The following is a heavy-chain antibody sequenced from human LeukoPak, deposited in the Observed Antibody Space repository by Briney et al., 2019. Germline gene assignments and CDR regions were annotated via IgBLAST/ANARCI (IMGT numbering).Heavy chain of an antibody. CDR2: IWYDGSNK. CDR1: GFTFSGYW. Sequence: GGSLRLSCAASGFTFSGYWMHWVRQAPGKGLEWVAVIWYDGSNKYYADSVKGRFTISRDNSKNTLYLQMNSLRAEDTAVYYCARDKSPTLGYCSGGSCYWDYWGQGTLVTVSS. CDR3: ARDKSPTLGYCSGGSCYWDY. J-gene: IGHJ4*02. V-gene: IGHV3-33*08. D-gene: IGHD2-15*01.